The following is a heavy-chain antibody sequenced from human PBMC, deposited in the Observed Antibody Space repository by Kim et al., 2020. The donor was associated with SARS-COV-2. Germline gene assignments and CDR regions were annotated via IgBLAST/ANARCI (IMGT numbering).Heavy chain of an antibody. Sequence: SETLSLTCAVYGGSFSGYYWSWIRQPPGKGLEWIGEINHSGSTNYNPSLKSRVTISVDTSKNQFSLKLSSVTAADTAVYYCARGWELLPTPFDYWGQGTLVTVSS. J-gene: IGHJ4*02. D-gene: IGHD1-26*01. CDR1: GGSFSGYY. CDR2: INHSGST. CDR3: ARGWELLPTPFDY. V-gene: IGHV4-34*01.